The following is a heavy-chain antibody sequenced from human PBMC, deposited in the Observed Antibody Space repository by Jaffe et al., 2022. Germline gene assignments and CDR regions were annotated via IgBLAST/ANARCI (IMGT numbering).Heavy chain of an antibody. J-gene: IGHJ4*02. CDR2: IYHSGST. D-gene: IGHD2-15*01. V-gene: IGHV4-38-2*01. CDR1: GYSISSGYY. Sequence: QVQLQESGPGLVKPSETLSLTCAVSGYSISSGYYWGWIRQPPGKGLEWIGSIYHSGSTYYNPSLKSRVIISVDTSKNQFSLKLSSVTAADTAVYYCASAAVVAANHGLDYWGQGTLVTVSS. CDR3: ASAAVVAANHGLDY.